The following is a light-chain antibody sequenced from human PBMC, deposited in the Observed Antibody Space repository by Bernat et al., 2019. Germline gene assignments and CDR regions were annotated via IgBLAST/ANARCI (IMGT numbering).Light chain of an antibody. Sequence: DIQMTQSPSALSASVGDRVTITCRASQDIRNFLAWYQQKPGKVPTLRIYAASTLQSGVPSRFSGSGSGTDFTLTISSLQPEDFATYYCQKYDSAPKTFGQGTRVEIK. CDR1: QDIRNF. CDR3: QKYDSAPKT. CDR2: AAS. V-gene: IGKV1-27*01. J-gene: IGKJ1*01.